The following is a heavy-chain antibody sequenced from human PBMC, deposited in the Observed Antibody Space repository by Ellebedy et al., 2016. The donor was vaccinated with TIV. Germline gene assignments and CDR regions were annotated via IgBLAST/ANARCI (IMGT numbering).Heavy chain of an antibody. CDR3: ARDYWRGSSGWYSREWNFDY. V-gene: IGHV6-1*01. D-gene: IGHD6-19*01. Sequence: SQTLSLTCAISGDSVSSNSAAWNWIRQSPSRGLEWLGRTYYRSKWYNDYAVYVKSRTTINPDASKNQFSLQLNSVTPEDTAVYYCARDYWRGSSGWYSREWNFDYWGQGILVTVSS. CDR2: TYYRSKWYN. J-gene: IGHJ4*02. CDR1: GDSVSSNSAA.